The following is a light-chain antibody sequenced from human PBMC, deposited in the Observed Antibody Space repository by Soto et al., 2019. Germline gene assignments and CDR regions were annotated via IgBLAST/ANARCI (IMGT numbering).Light chain of an antibody. J-gene: IGKJ4*01. CDR2: TAS. V-gene: IGKV1-5*03. CDR1: QTINSY. Sequence: IQMAQSPSTLSASVEDRVTITGRSSQTINSYLAWYQQKSGKAPNLLIYTASTLQSGVPSRFSGSGSGTEFTLTISSLQPDDFATYYCQQYNFYPLTFGGGTKVDIK. CDR3: QQYNFYPLT.